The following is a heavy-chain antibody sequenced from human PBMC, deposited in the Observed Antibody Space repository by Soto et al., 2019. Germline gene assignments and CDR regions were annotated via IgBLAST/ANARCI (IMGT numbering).Heavy chain of an antibody. J-gene: IGHJ4*02. CDR3: AKDKPGTTSFDY. CDR2: ISDRGDTT. V-gene: IGHV3-23*01. D-gene: IGHD1-1*01. Sequence: WWSLRLSCSASGFTISSYAMSWCRQAPGKGLEWVSAISDRGDTTHYADSVKGRFTISRDTSKNTLYLQMNALRAEDTAVYYCAKDKPGTTSFDYWGQGTLVTVSS. CDR1: GFTISSYA.